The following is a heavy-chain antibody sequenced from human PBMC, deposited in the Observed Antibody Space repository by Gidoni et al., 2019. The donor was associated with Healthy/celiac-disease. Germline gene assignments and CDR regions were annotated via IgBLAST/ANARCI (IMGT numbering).Heavy chain of an antibody. CDR1: GGTFSRYA. CDR3: ARESGDSSGYTVAGAFDI. D-gene: IGHD3-22*01. V-gene: IGHV1-69*01. CDR2: IIPIFGTA. J-gene: IGHJ3*02. Sequence: QVQLVQSGAEVKKPGSSVTVSCKASGGTFSRYAISWVRQAPGQVLEWMGGIIPIFGTANYAQKFQGRVTITADESTSTAYRELSSLRSEDTAVYYCARESGDSSGYTVAGAFDIWGQGTMVTVSS.